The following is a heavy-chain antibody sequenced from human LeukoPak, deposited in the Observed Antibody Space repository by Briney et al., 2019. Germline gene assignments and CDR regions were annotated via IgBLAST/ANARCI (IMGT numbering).Heavy chain of an antibody. Sequence: GGSLRLSCAASGFTSSSYSMNWVRQAPGKGLEWVSSISSSSSYIYYADSVKGRFTISRDNAKNSLYLQMNSLRAEDTAVYYCARGSFYGDYADYADYWGQGTLVTVSS. CDR2: ISSSSSYI. J-gene: IGHJ4*02. CDR3: ARGSFYGDYADYADY. V-gene: IGHV3-21*01. CDR1: GFTSSSYS. D-gene: IGHD4-17*01.